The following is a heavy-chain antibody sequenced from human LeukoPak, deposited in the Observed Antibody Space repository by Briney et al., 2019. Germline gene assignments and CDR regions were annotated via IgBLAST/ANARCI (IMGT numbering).Heavy chain of an antibody. D-gene: IGHD2-2*02. V-gene: IGHV3-11*04. CDR2: ISSSGSTI. Sequence: GGSLRLSCAASGFTFSDYYMSWIRQAPGKGLEWVSYISSSGSTIYYADSVKGRFTISRDNAKNSLYLQMNSLRAEDTAVYYCARASLGYCSSTSCYTSEDYWGQGTPVTVSS. CDR1: GFTFSDYY. CDR3: ARASLGYCSSTSCYTSEDY. J-gene: IGHJ4*02.